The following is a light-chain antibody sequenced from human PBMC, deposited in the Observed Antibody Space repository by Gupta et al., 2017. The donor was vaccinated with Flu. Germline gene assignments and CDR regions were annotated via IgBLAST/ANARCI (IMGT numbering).Light chain of an antibody. Sequence: QSVLPQPPPASGTPGPTVPNTCSGSTSNVVSNAVNWYQQDPGTSPNLLIYSSNQRPSGVPDRFAGSKSGTSASLAIRGLQSEDEADYYCAAWDDSLNGHYVFGTGTKVTVL. V-gene: IGLV1-44*01. CDR3: AAWDDSLNGHYV. CDR1: TSNVVSNA. CDR2: SSN. J-gene: IGLJ1*01.